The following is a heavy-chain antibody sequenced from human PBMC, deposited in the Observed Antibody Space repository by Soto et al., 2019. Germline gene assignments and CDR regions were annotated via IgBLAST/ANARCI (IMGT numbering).Heavy chain of an antibody. V-gene: IGHV3-48*01. J-gene: IGHJ4*02. D-gene: IGHD4-17*01. CDR2: ISSSSSTI. CDR1: GFTFSSYS. Sequence: EVQLVESGGGLVQPGGSLRLSCAASGFTFSSYSMNWVRQAPGKGLEWVSYISSSSSTIYYADSVKGRFTISRDNAKNSLYLQRTGLRAEDRAVYYCARVGTVLDYGAQGPLVTVPS. CDR3: ARVGTVLDY.